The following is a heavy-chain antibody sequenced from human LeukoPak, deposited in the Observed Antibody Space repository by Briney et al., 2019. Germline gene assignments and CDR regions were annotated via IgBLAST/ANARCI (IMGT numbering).Heavy chain of an antibody. CDR3: ARDPVSAAAGTEVDY. V-gene: IGHV1-18*04. Sequence: ASVKVSCKASGYTFTGYYMHWVRQAPGQGLEWMGWIGAYNGNTNYAQKLQGRVTMTTDTSTSTAYMELRSLRSDDTAVYYCARDPVSAAAGTEVDYWGQGTLVTVSS. CDR1: GYTFTGYY. J-gene: IGHJ4*02. D-gene: IGHD6-13*01. CDR2: IGAYNGNT.